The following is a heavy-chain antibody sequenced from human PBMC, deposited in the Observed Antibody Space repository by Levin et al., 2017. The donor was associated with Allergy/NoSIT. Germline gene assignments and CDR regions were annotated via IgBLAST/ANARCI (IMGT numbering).Heavy chain of an antibody. D-gene: IGHD3-16*02. Sequence: GGSLRLSCAASGFTFRTYAMSWVRQAPGKGLEWVASIGGSGGSSMTFYADSVKGRFSIARDNSENMVYLQMNSLRAEDTAVYFCTKGFYRYFDYWGQGSLVTVSS. CDR2: IGGSGGSSMT. CDR3: TKGFYRYFDY. CDR1: GFTFRTYA. V-gene: IGHV3-23*01. J-gene: IGHJ4*02.